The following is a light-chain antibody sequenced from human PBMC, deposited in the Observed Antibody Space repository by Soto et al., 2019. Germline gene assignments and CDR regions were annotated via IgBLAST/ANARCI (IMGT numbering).Light chain of an antibody. CDR3: HHFNIYAEP. V-gene: IGKV1-5*03. CDR2: KAS. Sequence: DVAMTQATASRSASLGNRVTITCRASQPISTYFNWYQQKPGKAPKLLIYKASTLKSGAPSRFSGSGSGTEFTLTISSLQRDDLDTYYQHHFNIYAEPFGQGTKVAIK. J-gene: IGKJ1*01. CDR1: QPISTY.